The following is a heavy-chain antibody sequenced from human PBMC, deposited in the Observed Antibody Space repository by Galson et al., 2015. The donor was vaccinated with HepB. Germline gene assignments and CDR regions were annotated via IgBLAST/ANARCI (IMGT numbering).Heavy chain of an antibody. CDR1: GYTFTGYY. J-gene: IGHJ6*02. D-gene: IGHD2-2*01. CDR3: AREDIVVVPAAMDYYYGMDV. V-gene: IGHV1-2*02. CDR2: INPNSGGT. Sequence: SVKVSCKASGYTFTGYYMHWVRQAPGQGLEWMGWINPNSGGTNYAQKFQGRVTMTRDTSISTAYMELSRLRSDDTAVYYCAREDIVVVPAAMDYYYGMDVWGQGTTVTVSS.